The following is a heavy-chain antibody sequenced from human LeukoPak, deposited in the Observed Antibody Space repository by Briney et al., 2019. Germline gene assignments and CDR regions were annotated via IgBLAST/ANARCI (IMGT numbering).Heavy chain of an antibody. CDR3: ARDIEGYYDFWSAVPNYYYYYYMDV. Sequence: PGGSLRLFCAASGFTFSSYSMNWVRQAPGKGLEWVSYISSSSSTIYYADSVKGRFTISRDNAKNSLYLRMNSLRAEDTAVCYCARDIEGYYDFWSAVPNYYYYYYMDVWGKGTTVTVSS. V-gene: IGHV3-48*01. J-gene: IGHJ6*03. CDR1: GFTFSSYS. D-gene: IGHD3-3*01. CDR2: ISSSSSTI.